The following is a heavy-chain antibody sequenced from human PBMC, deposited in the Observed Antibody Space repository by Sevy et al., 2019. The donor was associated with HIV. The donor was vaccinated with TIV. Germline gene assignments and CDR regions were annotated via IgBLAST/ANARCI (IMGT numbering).Heavy chain of an antibody. Sequence: SETLSLTCAVDSGSLRGYYWSWIRQPPGKTLEWIGEISYSGNGNYSPSLKSRPTISIHRSTTQFSLTLNSVTAADTAVYCCASRGLIDDVGRRHWYFDLWGRGTQVTVSS. CDR3: ASRGLIDDVGRRHWYFDL. D-gene: IGHD3-22*01. J-gene: IGHJ2*01. V-gene: IGHV4-34*01. CDR1: SGSLRGYY. CDR2: ISYSGNG.